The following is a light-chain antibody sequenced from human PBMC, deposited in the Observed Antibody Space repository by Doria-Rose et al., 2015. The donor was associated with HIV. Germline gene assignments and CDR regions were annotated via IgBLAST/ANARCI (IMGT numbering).Light chain of an antibody. CDR2: WAS. CDR1: QSLLYTSKNY. CDR3: QQYYDTPS. J-gene: IGKJ3*01. Sequence: TQSPESLGMSLSERATLNCKSNQSLLYTSKNYLAWYQQKPGQPPKSLIYWASTRQSGVPARFSGSGSGTDFTLTISSLEAEDVAVYYCQQYYDTPSFGPGTTVDIK. V-gene: IGKV4-1*01.